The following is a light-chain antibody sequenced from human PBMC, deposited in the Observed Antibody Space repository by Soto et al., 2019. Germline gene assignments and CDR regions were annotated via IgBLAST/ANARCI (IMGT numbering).Light chain of an antibody. J-gene: IGKJ4*01. CDR2: GAS. CDR3: QQYGSSPLT. Sequence: KLSLVTLSVKKGERANLSCRASQSVGSNLAWYQQKPGQAPRLLIYGASSRATGIPDRFSGSGSGTDFTLTISRLEPEDFAVYYCQQYGSSPLTFGGGTNVDVK. V-gene: IGKV3-20*01. CDR1: QSVGSN.